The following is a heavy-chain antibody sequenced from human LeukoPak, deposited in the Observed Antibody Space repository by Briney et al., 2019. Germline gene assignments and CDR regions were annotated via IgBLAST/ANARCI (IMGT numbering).Heavy chain of an antibody. CDR1: GFTFSSYW. D-gene: IGHD2-15*01. CDR3: AKASGLCSGGSCYFDY. J-gene: IGHJ4*02. Sequence: PGGSLRLSCAASGFTFSSYWMHWVRQAPGKGLVWVSRINSDGSSTSYADSVKGRFTISRDNAKNTLYLQMNSLRAEDTAVYYCAKASGLCSGGSCYFDYWGQGTLVTVSS. V-gene: IGHV3-74*01. CDR2: INSDGSST.